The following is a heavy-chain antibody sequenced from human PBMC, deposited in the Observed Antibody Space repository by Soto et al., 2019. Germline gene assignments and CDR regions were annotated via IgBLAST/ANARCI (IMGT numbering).Heavy chain of an antibody. CDR1: GGTFSSYA. Sequence: QVQLVQSGAEVKKPGSSVKVSCKASGGTFSSYAISWVRQAPGQGLEWMGGIIPIFGTANYAQKFQGRVTMTADKSTSTAYMELSSLRSEDTAVYYCARDCSGGSCYVYSYYYGMDVWGQGTTVTVSS. CDR3: ARDCSGGSCYVYSYYYGMDV. CDR2: IIPIFGTA. D-gene: IGHD2-15*01. V-gene: IGHV1-69*06. J-gene: IGHJ6*02.